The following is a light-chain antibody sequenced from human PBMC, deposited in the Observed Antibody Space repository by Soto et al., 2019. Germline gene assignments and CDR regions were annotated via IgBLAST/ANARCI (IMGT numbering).Light chain of an antibody. CDR1: QTISSW. J-gene: IGKJ1*01. CDR2: KAS. Sequence: IQMIKCPAALCGSVGDRVTITCRASQTISSWLAWYQQKPGKAPKLLIYKASTLKSGVPSRFSGSGFGTEFTLTICSLQPDDFAPYCCQLHNILSEPFGQGTKVDI. V-gene: IGKV1-5*03. CDR3: QLHNILSEP.